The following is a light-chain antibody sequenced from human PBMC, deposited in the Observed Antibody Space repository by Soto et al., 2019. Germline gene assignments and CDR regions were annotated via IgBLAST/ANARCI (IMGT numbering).Light chain of an antibody. CDR3: QRYGTSLPLT. CDR1: QSVSSNY. Sequence: EIVLTQSPGTLSLSPGDRATLSCRASQSVSSNYLAWYQQKPGQAPRLLIYGASSRATGIPDRFSGSGSVTAFTLTISRLEPEDFAVYYCQRYGTSLPLTFGGGTKVEIK. V-gene: IGKV3-20*01. CDR2: GAS. J-gene: IGKJ4*01.